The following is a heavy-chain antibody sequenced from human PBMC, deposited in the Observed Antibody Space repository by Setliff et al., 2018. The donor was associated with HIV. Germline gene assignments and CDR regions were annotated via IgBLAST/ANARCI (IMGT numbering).Heavy chain of an antibody. CDR2: TYFTGSS. Sequence: SETLSLTCTVSGGSISTYYWSWIRQPPGKGLEWIGSTYFTGSSDNNPSLKSRVTLSVDTSKHQFSLKLSSVTAADTAVYYCARVQMAYAAFDVWGQGTMVTVSS. CDR3: ARVQMAYAAFDV. CDR1: GGSISTYY. V-gene: IGHV4-59*01. D-gene: IGHD4-17*01. J-gene: IGHJ3*01.